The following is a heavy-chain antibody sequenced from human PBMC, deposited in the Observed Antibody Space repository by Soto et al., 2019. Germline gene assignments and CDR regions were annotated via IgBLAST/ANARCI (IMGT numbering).Heavy chain of an antibody. CDR3: AREVDCISSVCYSKYFYGMYX. V-gene: IGHV5-10-1*01. J-gene: IGHJ6*02. CDR2: IDPSESYT. CDR1: GDSFTGYC. Sequence: GEALKISWQGSGDSFTGYCISWVRQMPGKGLELMGMIDPSESYTKYNPSFPGHVTISIYKSSNTAHLQGSSLKPSDTAMYYCAREVDCISSVCYSKYFYGMYXWGQGTTVTVS. D-gene: IGHD3-3*02.